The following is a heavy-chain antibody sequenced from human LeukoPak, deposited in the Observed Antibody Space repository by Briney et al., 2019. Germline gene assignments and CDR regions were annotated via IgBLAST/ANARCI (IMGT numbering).Heavy chain of an antibody. CDR2: IYYSGST. Sequence: SETLSLTCTVSGGSNSSYYWSWIRQPPGKGLEWIGYIYYSGSTNYNPSLKSRVTISVDTSKNQFSLKLSSVTAADTVVYYCARQSLRFLCDYWGQGTLVTVSS. CDR1: GGSNSSYY. J-gene: IGHJ4*02. CDR3: ARQSLRFLCDY. V-gene: IGHV4-59*08. D-gene: IGHD5-12*01.